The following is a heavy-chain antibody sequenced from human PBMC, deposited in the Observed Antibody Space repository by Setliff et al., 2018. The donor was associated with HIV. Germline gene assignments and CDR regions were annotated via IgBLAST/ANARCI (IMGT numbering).Heavy chain of an antibody. D-gene: IGHD6-19*01. CDR1: GGSIGSSSFF. J-gene: IGHJ4*02. CDR3: ARGRDSSGWYPYYFDY. V-gene: IGHV4-39*01. CDR2: VYYSGST. Sequence: SETLSLTCTVSGGSIGSSSFFWAWIRQSPGKGLEWLGSVYYSGSTYYNPSLKSRVTISGDTSKNQLSLKLRSVTAADTAVYYCARGRDSSGWYPYYFDYWGQGTLVTVSS.